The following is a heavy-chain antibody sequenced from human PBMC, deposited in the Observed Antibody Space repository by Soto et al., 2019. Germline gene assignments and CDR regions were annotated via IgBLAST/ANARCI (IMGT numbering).Heavy chain of an antibody. CDR1: GGSFSGFF. D-gene: IGHD2-15*01. V-gene: IGHV4-34*01. J-gene: IGHJ4*02. CDR3: ARAAVAAGGPFDK. Sequence: LSLTCAVSGGSFSGFFWGWIRQPPGKGLEWIGEVNHGGSTNYNPSLKSRVTISSDTSKNHFSLTLRSVTAADTAVYYCARAAVAAGGPFDKWGQGALVTVSS. CDR2: VNHGGST.